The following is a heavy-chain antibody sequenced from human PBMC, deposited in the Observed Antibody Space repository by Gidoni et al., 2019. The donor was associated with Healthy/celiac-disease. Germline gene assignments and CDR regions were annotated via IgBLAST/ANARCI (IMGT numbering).Heavy chain of an antibody. D-gene: IGHD4-4*01. J-gene: IGHJ6*02. CDR1: GFPFSSYE. V-gene: IGHV3-48*03. CDR2: ISSSGSTI. Sequence: EVQLVESGGGLVQPGGSLRLSCAASGFPFSSYEMNWVRQAPGKGLEWVSYISSSGSTIYYADSVKGRFTISRDNAKNSLYLQMNSLRAEDTAVYYCAREPRAMTTVTSYYYYGMDVWGQGTTVTVSS. CDR3: AREPRAMTTVTSYYYYGMDV.